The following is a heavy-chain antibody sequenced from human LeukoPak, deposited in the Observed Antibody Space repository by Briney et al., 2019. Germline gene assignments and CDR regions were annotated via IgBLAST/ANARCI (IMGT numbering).Heavy chain of an antibody. V-gene: IGHV3-23*01. CDR1: GFTFSNYA. CDR3: AKGPWGSYSDY. Sequence: GGSLRLSCAAFGFTFSNYAMRWVRQAPGKGLEWVSVISDSGGTTHYADSVKGRFTISRDNSKNTLYLQMNSLRAEDTAVYYCAKGPWGSYSDYWGQGTLVTVSS. D-gene: IGHD3-16*01. CDR2: ISDSGGTT. J-gene: IGHJ4*02.